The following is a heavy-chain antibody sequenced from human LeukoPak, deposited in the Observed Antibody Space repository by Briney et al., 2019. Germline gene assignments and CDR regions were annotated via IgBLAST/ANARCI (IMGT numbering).Heavy chain of an antibody. D-gene: IGHD3-22*01. CDR3: TTGRAYYDNSGSLGPFDI. V-gene: IGHV3-15*01. J-gene: IGHJ3*02. CDR1: GFTLINAW. Sequence: KGRGSLRPSCAASGFTLINAWMSWVRQAPRKGREWVGRIKRKTDGTTKDCAAPVKGRLTTSRDDSKHTLYLRMNSARNEDIYVYYCTTGRAYYDNSGSLGPFDIWGQGTVVAVSS. CDR2: IKRKTDGTTK.